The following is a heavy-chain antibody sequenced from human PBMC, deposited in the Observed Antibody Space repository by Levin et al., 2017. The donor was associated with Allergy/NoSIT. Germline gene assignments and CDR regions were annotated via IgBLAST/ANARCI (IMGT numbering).Heavy chain of an antibody. CDR3: ARFGDSAYAENNWFDP. CDR1: GYTFTNYG. CDR2: ISGHNGNT. Sequence: PGGSLRLSCKASGYTFTNYGITWVRQAPGQGLEWMGWISGHNGNTNYAQKLQGRVTMTTDTSTRTAYMELRSLRSDDTAGYYCARFGDSAYAENNWFDPWGQGTLVTVSS. D-gene: IGHD5-12*01. V-gene: IGHV1-18*01. J-gene: IGHJ5*02.